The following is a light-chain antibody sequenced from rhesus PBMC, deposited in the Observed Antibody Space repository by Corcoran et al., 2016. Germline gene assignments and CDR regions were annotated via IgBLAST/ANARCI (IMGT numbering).Light chain of an antibody. Sequence: DIQMTQSPSSLSASVGDRVTITCQASQGIRNNLAWYQQKTGKVPKLLIYGASTLQMWVPSRFSGSGSGTEFTLPISSLQQEDFATYYCQQGYGVPYSFGQGTKVEIK. CDR3: QQGYGVPYS. J-gene: IGKJ2*01. V-gene: IGKV1S17*01. CDR2: GAS. CDR1: QGIRNN.